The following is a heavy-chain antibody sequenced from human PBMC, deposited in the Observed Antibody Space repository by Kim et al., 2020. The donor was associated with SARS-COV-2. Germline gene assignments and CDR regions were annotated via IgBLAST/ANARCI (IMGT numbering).Heavy chain of an antibody. CDR3: ASQLVVTAITPNYYYYYGMDV. D-gene: IGHD2-21*02. CDR1: GGSFSGYY. CDR2: INHSGST. V-gene: IGHV4-34*01. Sequence: SETLSLTCAVYGGSFSGYYWSWIRQPPGKGLEWIGEINHSGSTNYNPSLKSRVTISVDTSKNQFSLKLSSVTAADTAVYYCASQLVVTAITPNYYYYYGMDVWGQGTTVTVSS. J-gene: IGHJ6*02.